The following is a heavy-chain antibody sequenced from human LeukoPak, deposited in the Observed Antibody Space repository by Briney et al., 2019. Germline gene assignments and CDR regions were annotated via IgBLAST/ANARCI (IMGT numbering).Heavy chain of an antibody. J-gene: IGHJ4*02. Sequence: GGSLRLSCAASGFTFSNYAMSWVRQAPGKGLEWVSAISGSAIDTYYADSVKGRFTISRDNSKNTLYLQMNSLRAEDTAVYYCAKRHSSSFLYYFDSWGQGTLVTVSS. D-gene: IGHD6-6*01. CDR1: GFTFSNYA. V-gene: IGHV3-23*01. CDR3: AKRHSSSFLYYFDS. CDR2: ISGSAIDT.